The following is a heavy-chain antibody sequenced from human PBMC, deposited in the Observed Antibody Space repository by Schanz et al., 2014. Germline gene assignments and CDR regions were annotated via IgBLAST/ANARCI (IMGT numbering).Heavy chain of an antibody. CDR2: ISYSGTT. J-gene: IGHJ6*02. Sequence: QVQLQESGPGLVKPSQTLSLTCTVSGASISSGGYYWDWIRLLPGKGLEWIGYISYSGTTSFNPSLKRRLTMSVDTSKNQFYLRLSSVTAADTAVYYCARHGGIPYYPMDVWGQGTTVTVSS. CDR1: GASISSGGYY. V-gene: IGHV4-31*03. D-gene: IGHD3-16*01. CDR3: ARHGGIPYYPMDV.